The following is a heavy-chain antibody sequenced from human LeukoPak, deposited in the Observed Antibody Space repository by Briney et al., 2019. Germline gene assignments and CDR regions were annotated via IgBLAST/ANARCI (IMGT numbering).Heavy chain of an antibody. J-gene: IGHJ4*02. CDR1: GFTLSSYE. CDR2: ISSSGSTI. Sequence: PGGSLRLSCAASGFTLSSYEMNWVRQAPGKGLEWVSYISSSGSTIYYADSVKGRFTISRDNAKNSLYLQMNSLRAEDTAVYYCARSSSAADTDYWGQGTLVTVSS. V-gene: IGHV3-48*03. CDR3: ARSSSAADTDY. D-gene: IGHD6-13*01.